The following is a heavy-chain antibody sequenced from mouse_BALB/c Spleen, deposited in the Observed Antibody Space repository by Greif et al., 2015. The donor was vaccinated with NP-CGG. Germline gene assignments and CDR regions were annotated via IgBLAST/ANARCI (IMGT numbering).Heavy chain of an antibody. CDR1: GYSITSGYY. Sequence: ESGPGLVKPSQSLSLTCSVTGYSITSGYYWNWIRRFPGNKLEWMGYISYDGSNNYNPSLKNRISITRDTSKNQFFLKLNSVTTEDTATYYCARTAKAMDYWGQGTSVTVSS. V-gene: IGHV3-6*02. D-gene: IGHD1-2*01. J-gene: IGHJ4*01. CDR2: ISYDGSN. CDR3: ARTAKAMDY.